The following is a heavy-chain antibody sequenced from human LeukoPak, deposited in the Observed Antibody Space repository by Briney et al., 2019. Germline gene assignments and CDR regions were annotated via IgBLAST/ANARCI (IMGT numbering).Heavy chain of an antibody. CDR1: GGSFSGYY. D-gene: IGHD3-22*01. J-gene: IGHJ4*02. Sequence: MSSETLSLTCAVYGGSFSGYYWSWIRQPPGKGLEWIGEINHSGSTNYNPSLKSRVTISVDTSKNQFSLKLSSVTAADTAVYYCAILDYYDSSGYFSDYWGQGTLVTVSS. V-gene: IGHV4-34*01. CDR2: INHSGST. CDR3: AILDYYDSSGYFSDY.